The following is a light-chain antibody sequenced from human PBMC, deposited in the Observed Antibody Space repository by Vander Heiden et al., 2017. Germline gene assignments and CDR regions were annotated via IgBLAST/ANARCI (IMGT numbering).Light chain of an antibody. CDR3: QQYKNWPRT. Sequence: EIVMTQSPATLSVSPGERATLSCRASQSVSSNLAWYQQKPGQAPRLLIYGASTRATGSPERVSGSGSGKEFTLTISSLQSEEVAVYYCQQYKNWPRTFGQGKKGEIK. V-gene: IGKV3-15*01. J-gene: IGKJ1*01. CDR1: QSVSSN. CDR2: GAS.